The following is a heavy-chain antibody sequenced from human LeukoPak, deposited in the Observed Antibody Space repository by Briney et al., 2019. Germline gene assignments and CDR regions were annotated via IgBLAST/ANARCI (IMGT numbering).Heavy chain of an antibody. Sequence: GGSLRLSCAASGFTFSSSAMSWDRQVPGKGLEWVSYISSSGSTIYYADSVKGRFTISRDNAKNSLYLQMNSLRAEDTAVYYCARGGVLRGGDFWSGYTENWGQGTLVTVSS. V-gene: IGHV3-48*04. J-gene: IGHJ4*02. CDR2: ISSSGSTI. D-gene: IGHD3-3*01. CDR1: GFTFSSSA. CDR3: ARGGVLRGGDFWSGYTEN.